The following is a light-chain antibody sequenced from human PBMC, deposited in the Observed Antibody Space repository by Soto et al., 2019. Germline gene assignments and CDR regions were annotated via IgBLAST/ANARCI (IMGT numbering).Light chain of an antibody. CDR1: QSVSNSF. V-gene: IGKV3-20*01. Sequence: ESVLTQSPATLSLSPGERATLSCRASQSVSNSFFAWYQQKPGQAPRLLIYGVSSRATGIPDRFSGSGSRTDFTLTISRLEPEDFVVYYCQQYSSLPHTFGQGTKLEVK. J-gene: IGKJ2*01. CDR2: GVS. CDR3: QQYSSLPHT.